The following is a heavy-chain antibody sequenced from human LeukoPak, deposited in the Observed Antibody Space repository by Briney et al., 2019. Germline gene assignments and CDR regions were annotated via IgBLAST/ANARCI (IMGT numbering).Heavy chain of an antibody. D-gene: IGHD5-12*01. V-gene: IGHV3-7*03. J-gene: IGHJ5*02. CDR3: ARHARGYSFGAWFDP. Sequence: QTGGSLRLSCATSGFNFRSYWMSWVRQAPGKGLEWVANIKQDETEKYYVDSVTGRFTISRDNAKTSLYLQMNSLSAADTAVYYCARHARGYSFGAWFDPWGQGVLVTVSS. CDR2: IKQDETEK. CDR1: GFNFRSYW.